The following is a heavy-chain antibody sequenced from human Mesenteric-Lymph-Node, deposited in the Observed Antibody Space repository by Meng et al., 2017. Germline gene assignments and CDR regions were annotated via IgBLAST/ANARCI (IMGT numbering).Heavy chain of an antibody. D-gene: IGHD6-13*01. CDR3: ARGEGNSWYIDY. Sequence: QGQRQQRGAGRGKAAETRPATGAVHGGSFSGYYWSWIRQPPGKGLEWIGEINHSGSTNYNPSLKSRVTISVDTSKNQFSLKLSSVTAADTAVYYCARGEGNSWYIDYWGQGTLVTVSS. CDR2: INHSGST. CDR1: GGSFSGYY. J-gene: IGHJ4*02. V-gene: IGHV4-34*01.